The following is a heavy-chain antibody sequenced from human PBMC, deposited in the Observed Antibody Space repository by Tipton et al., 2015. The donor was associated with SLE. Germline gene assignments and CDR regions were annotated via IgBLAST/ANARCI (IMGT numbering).Heavy chain of an antibody. CDR1: GGSISSHY. CDR2: IYYSGST. J-gene: IGHJ4*02. CDR3: AAGIAHYFDY. V-gene: IGHV4-59*04. D-gene: IGHD6-13*01. Sequence: TLSLTCTVSGGSISSHYWSWIRQPPGKGLEWIGSIYYSGSTYYNPSLKSRVTISVDTSKNQFSLKLSSVTAADTAVYYCAAGIAHYFDYWGQGTLVTVSS.